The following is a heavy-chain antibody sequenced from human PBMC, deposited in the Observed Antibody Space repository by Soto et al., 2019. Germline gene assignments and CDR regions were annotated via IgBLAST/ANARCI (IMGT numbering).Heavy chain of an antibody. Sequence: TSETLSLTCTVSGGSISSYYWSWIRQPPGKGLEWIGYIYYSGGTNYNPSLKSRVTISVDTSKNQFSLKLSSVTAADTAVYYCARVLAVATDAFDIWGQGTMVTVSS. CDR2: IYYSGGT. CDR3: ARVLAVATDAFDI. J-gene: IGHJ3*02. CDR1: GGSISSYY. D-gene: IGHD6-19*01. V-gene: IGHV4-59*01.